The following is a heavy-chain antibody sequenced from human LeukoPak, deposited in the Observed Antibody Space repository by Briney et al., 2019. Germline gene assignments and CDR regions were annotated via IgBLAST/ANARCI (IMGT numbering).Heavy chain of an antibody. CDR2: INSDGSST. CDR3: ASRNFGGATVY. Sequence: GGSLRLSCAASGFTFSSYWMHWVRQAPGKGLVWVSRINSDGSSTSYADSVKGRFTISRDNAKNTLYLQMNSLRAEDTAVYYCASRNFGGATVYWGQGTLVTVSS. V-gene: IGHV3-74*01. D-gene: IGHD3-16*01. CDR1: GFTFSSYW. J-gene: IGHJ4*02.